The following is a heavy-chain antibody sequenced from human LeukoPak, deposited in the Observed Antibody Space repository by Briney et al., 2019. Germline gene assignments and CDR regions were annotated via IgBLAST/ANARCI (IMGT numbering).Heavy chain of an antibody. CDR3: ARGARYCSGGSCYSAYSYYYMDV. D-gene: IGHD2-15*01. CDR2: IIPIFGTA. CDR1: GGTFSSYA. Sequence: SVKVSCKASGGTFSSYAISWVRQAPGQGLEWMGGIIPIFGTANYAQKFQGRVTMTRNTSISTAYMELSSLRSEDTAVYYCARGARYCSGGSCYSAYSYYYMDVWGKGTTVTISS. J-gene: IGHJ6*03. V-gene: IGHV1-69*05.